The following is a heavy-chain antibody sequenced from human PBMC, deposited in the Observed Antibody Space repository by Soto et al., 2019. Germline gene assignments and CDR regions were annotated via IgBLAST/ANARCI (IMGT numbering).Heavy chain of an antibody. CDR3: ARSRRAARRPFDY. CDR2: INHSGST. Sequence: PFXTQSLTSTVYGGTLSGYYWSWIRQPPGKGLEWIGEINHSGSTNYNPSLKSRVTISVDTSKNQFSLKLSSVTAADTAVYYCARSRRAARRPFDYWGQGTLVTVSS. CDR1: GGTLSGYY. D-gene: IGHD6-6*01. V-gene: IGHV4-34*01. J-gene: IGHJ4*02.